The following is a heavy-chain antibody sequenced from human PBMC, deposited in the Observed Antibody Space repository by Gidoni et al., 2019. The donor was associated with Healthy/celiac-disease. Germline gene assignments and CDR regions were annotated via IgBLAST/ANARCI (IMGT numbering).Heavy chain of an antibody. J-gene: IGHJ6*02. CDR3: ARCQLLPYYYYGMDV. D-gene: IGHD2-2*01. CDR2: ISSSSSYI. Sequence: EVQLVESGGGLVKPWWSLRLSCASSGFTFSIYSMKWVRQAPGKGLEWVSSISSSSSYIYYADSVKGRCTISRDNAKNSLYLQMNSLRAEDTAVYYCARCQLLPYYYYGMDVWGQGTTVTVSS. CDR1: GFTFSIYS. V-gene: IGHV3-21*01.